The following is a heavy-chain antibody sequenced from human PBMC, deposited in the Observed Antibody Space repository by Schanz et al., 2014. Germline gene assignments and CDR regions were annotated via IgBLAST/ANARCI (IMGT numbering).Heavy chain of an antibody. J-gene: IGHJ3*02. CDR1: GFTFDDFG. CDR3: ARDMLRRYGALEI. CDR2: VSRDGSET. D-gene: IGHD2-8*01. V-gene: IGHV3-74*01. Sequence: EVYLVESGGYLVQPGKSLRLSCAASGFTFDDFGMHWVRQAPGKALEWVSRVSRDGSETTYVDSVRGRFTISRDTAKNTVFLQMNSLRADDTAVYYCARDMLRRYGALEIWGRGTMVTVSS.